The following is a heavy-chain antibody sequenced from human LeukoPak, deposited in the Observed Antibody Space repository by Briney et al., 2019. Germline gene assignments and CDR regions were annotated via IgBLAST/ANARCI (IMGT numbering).Heavy chain of an antibody. Sequence: GGSLRLSCAASGFTFSSYAMSWVRQAPGKGLEWVSTISGRGGSTYYADSVKGRFTISRDNSKNTLYLQMNSLRAEDTAVYYCAKPAGSYFLRDYFDYWGQGTLVTVSS. CDR2: ISGRGGST. D-gene: IGHD3-10*01. J-gene: IGHJ4*02. CDR3: AKPAGSYFLRDYFDY. V-gene: IGHV3-23*01. CDR1: GFTFSSYA.